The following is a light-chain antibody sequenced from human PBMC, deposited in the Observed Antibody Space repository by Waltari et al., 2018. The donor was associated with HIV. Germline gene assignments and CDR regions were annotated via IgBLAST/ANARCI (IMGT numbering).Light chain of an antibody. CDR2: STN. Sequence: QTVVTQEPSFSVSPGGTVTLTCGLSSGSVSTSYYPSWYQQTLGQAPRTLIYSTNTRSSGVPDRFSGSILGNKAALTITGAQADDESDYYCVLFMGNGIWVFGGGTKLTVL. V-gene: IGLV8-61*01. CDR3: VLFMGNGIWV. J-gene: IGLJ3*02. CDR1: SGSVSTSYY.